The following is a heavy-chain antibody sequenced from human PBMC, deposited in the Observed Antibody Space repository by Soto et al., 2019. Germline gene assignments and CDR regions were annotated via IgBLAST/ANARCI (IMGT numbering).Heavy chain of an antibody. Sequence: SQTLSLTCTVSGDSISSTTSYWGWIRQPPGKGLEWIGTVYYSGSTYYSPSLKSRVTISLDTSKNQFSLNLSAVTAADTAVYYCVPFTFGVFGELLGFDLWGQGTLVTVSS. CDR1: GDSISSTTSY. D-gene: IGHD3-10*02. J-gene: IGHJ5*02. CDR2: VYYSGST. V-gene: IGHV4-39*01. CDR3: VPFTFGVFGELLGFDL.